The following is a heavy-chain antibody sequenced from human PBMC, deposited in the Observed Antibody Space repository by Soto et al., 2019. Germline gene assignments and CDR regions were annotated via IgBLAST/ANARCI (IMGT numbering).Heavy chain of an antibody. D-gene: IGHD2-21*02. CDR3: ARGLVVVTAIPLNWFDP. CDR1: GGTFSSYA. V-gene: IGHV1-46*01. Sequence: ASVKVSCKASGGTFSSYAISWVRQAPGQGLEWMGIINPSGGSTSYAQTFQGRVTMTRDTSTSTVYMELSSLRSEDTAVYYCARGLVVVTAIPLNWFDPWGQGTLVTVSS. J-gene: IGHJ5*02. CDR2: INPSGGST.